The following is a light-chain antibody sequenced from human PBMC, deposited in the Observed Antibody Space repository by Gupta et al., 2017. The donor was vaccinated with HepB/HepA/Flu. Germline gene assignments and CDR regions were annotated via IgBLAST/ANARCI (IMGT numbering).Light chain of an antibody. CDR3: QHRNSSPLT. CDR2: AAS. CDR1: QGINTY. J-gene: IGKJ4*01. V-gene: IGKV1-9*01. Sequence: DIHLTQSPSFLSASVGDRVTITCRASQGINTYLAWYQQKPGKAPKLLIYAASTVKSGVPSSFSGSGSGTEFTLTISSRQPEDFATYYCQHRNSSPLTFGGGTKVDIK.